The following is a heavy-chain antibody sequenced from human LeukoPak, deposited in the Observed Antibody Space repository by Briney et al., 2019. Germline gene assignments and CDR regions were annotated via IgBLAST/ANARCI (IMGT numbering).Heavy chain of an antibody. CDR3: ARDRGATDAFDI. CDR1: GYTFTSYY. V-gene: IGHV1-46*01. Sequence: ASVKVSCKASGYTFTSYYMHWVRQAPGQGLEWMGTINPSGGSTSYAQKFQGRVTMTRDTSTSTVYMELSSLRSEDTAVYYCARDRGATDAFDIWGQGTMVTVSS. CDR2: INPSGGST. D-gene: IGHD2-15*01. J-gene: IGHJ3*02.